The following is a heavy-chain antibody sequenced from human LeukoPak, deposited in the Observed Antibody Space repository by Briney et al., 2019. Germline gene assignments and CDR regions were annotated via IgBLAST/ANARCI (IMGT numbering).Heavy chain of an antibody. CDR1: GGSINDFY. J-gene: IGHJ4*02. CDR2: IYYSGST. CDR3: ARYFIVATFFDY. Sequence: PSETLSLTCTVSGGSINDFYWSWIRQPPGKGLEWIGYIYYSGSTYYNPSLKSRVTISVDTSKNQFSLKLSSVTAADTAVYYCARYFIVATFFDYWGQGTLVTVSS. D-gene: IGHD5-12*01. V-gene: IGHV4-59*06.